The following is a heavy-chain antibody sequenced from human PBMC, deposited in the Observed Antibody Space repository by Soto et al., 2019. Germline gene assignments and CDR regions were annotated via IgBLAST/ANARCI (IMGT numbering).Heavy chain of an antibody. CDR3: ARDQSYNDLYWWLDT. J-gene: IGHJ5*02. CDR1: GFTFSSYA. V-gene: IGHV3-23*01. Sequence: GGSLRLSCAASGFTFSSYAMSWVRQAPGKGLEWVSAISGSGGSTYYADSVRGRFTISRDNFKNTLYLQMNSLRAEDTAMYFCARDQSYNDLYWWLDTWGQGTLVTVSS. D-gene: IGHD3-22*01. CDR2: ISGSGGST.